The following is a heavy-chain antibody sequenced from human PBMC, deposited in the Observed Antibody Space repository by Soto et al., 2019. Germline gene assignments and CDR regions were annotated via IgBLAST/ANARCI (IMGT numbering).Heavy chain of an antibody. CDR3: VQSRCGGDCLTFYSSHAYNGLDV. CDR1: GFELSNTGKG. CDR2: FYWDDVK. Sequence: QITLKKSVPTLVKPTKTLTLTCTFSGFELSNTGKGGAWTSQPPGKALKCFALFYWDDVKRSNPSLRSRFTINKDASKKQVVLTMTNMDPVDTSTYYCVQSRCGGDCLTFYSSHAYNGLDVWGQGTTVTVSS. J-gene: IGHJ6*02. D-gene: IGHD2-21*02. V-gene: IGHV2-5*02.